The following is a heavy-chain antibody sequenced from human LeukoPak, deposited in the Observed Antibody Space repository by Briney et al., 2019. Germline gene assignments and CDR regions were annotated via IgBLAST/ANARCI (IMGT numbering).Heavy chain of an antibody. CDR3: ARGRGSSWTKNWFDP. CDR2: IKSKTDGGTT. Sequence: GGSLRLSCAASGFTFSNAWMNWVRQAPGKGLEWVGRIKSKTDGGTTDYAAPVKGRFTISRDDSKNTLYLQMNSLRAEDTAVYYCARGRGSSWTKNWFDPWGQGTLVTVSS. CDR1: GFTFSNAW. D-gene: IGHD6-13*01. V-gene: IGHV3-15*07. J-gene: IGHJ5*02.